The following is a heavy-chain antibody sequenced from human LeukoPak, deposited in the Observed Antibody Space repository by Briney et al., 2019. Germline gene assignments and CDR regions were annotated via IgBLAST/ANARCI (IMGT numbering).Heavy chain of an antibody. CDR1: GFTFDDYG. CDR2: INWSGGST. Sequence: GGSLRLSCAASGFTFDDYGMSWVRQAPGKGLEWVSGINWSGGSTGYADSVKGRFTISRDNAKNSLFLQMNSLRAEDTALYYCARDGGEGYDYGDYGEGYFDYWGQGTLVTVSS. V-gene: IGHV3-20*04. D-gene: IGHD4-17*01. J-gene: IGHJ4*02. CDR3: ARDGGEGYDYGDYGEGYFDY.